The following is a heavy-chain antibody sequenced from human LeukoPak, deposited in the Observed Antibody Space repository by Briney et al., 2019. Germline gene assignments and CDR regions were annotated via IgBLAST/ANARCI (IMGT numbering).Heavy chain of an antibody. CDR2: MYVTGTT. CDR3: ARENYYDSSGYSEGMDV. J-gene: IGHJ6*02. CDR1: GGSISDSY. D-gene: IGHD3-22*01. V-gene: IGHV4-4*07. Sequence: SSETLSLTCTVSGGSISDSYLSWIRQPAGKGLEWIGRMYVTGTTNYNPSLRSRVTMSMDTSKNQFSLRLGSVTAADTAVYYCARENYYDSSGYSEGMDVWGQGTTVIVSS.